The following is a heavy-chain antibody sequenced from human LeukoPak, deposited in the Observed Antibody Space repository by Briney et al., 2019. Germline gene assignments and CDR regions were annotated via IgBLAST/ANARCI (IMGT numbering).Heavy chain of an antibody. CDR3: ARADKKTTWQVLSFDY. CDR2: ISAYNGNT. CDR1: GYTFTSYG. D-gene: IGHD4-11*01. V-gene: IGHV1-18*01. J-gene: IGHJ4*02. Sequence: GASVKVSCKASGYTFTSYGISWVRQAPGQGLEWMGWISAYNGNTNYAQKLQGRVTMTTDTSTSTAYMELRSLRSEDTAVYYCARADKKTTWQVLSFDYWGQGTLATVSS.